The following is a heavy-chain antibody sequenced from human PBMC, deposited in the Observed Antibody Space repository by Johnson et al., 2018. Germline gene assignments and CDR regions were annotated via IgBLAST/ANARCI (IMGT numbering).Heavy chain of an antibody. CDR2: IWYDGSNI. J-gene: IGHJ6*03. D-gene: IGHD1-26*01. CDR3: AKASSGSYDYYYDMDV. Sequence: QVQLVQSGGGVVQPGRSLRLSCAASGFTFSNYGMPWVRQAPGQGLEWVAVIWYDGSNIYYADSVKGRFTISRDNSKNTLYLQMNSRRAEDTAGYYCAKASSGSYDYYYDMDVGGKGTTVTVSS. CDR1: GFTFSNYG. V-gene: IGHV3-33*06.